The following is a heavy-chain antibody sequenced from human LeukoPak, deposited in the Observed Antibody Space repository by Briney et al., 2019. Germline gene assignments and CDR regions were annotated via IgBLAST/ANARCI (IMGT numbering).Heavy chain of an antibody. CDR1: GYTFTSYA. V-gene: IGHV1-3*01. J-gene: IGHJ6*02. D-gene: IGHD6-13*01. Sequence: ASVKVSCKASGYTFTSYAMHWVRQAPGQRLEWMGWINAGNGNTKYSQKFQGRVTITRDTSASTAYMELSSLRSEDTAVYYCASHSASSQQLVRRGHNYYGMDVWGQGTLVAVSS. CDR3: ASHSASSQQLVRRGHNYYGMDV. CDR2: INAGNGNT.